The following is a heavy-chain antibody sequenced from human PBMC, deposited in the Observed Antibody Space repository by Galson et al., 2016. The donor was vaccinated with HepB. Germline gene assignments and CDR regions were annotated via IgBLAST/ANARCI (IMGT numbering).Heavy chain of an antibody. J-gene: IGHJ6*02. CDR1: GGTFSRHA. D-gene: IGHD1-20*01. V-gene: IGHV1-69*04. CDR2: FIPILGIA. CDR3: ARDGPSYKWNGDYYYSGMDV. Sequence: SVKVSCKASGGTFSRHAISWVRQAPGQGLEWMGRFIPILGIAKYAQKFQGRVTITADRSTSIAYMELSSLGSEDTAVYYCARDGPSYKWNGDYYYSGMDVWGQGTTVTVSS.